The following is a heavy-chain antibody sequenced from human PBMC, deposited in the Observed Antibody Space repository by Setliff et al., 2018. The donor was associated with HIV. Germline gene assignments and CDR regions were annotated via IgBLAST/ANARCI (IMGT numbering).Heavy chain of an antibody. CDR2: IYFSGST. J-gene: IGHJ6*03. CDR3: AAYFDFWSGYGLRGVVPCMDV. Sequence: SETLSLTCSFSGPSIITTDYYWAWVRQPPGKGLEWIGSIYFSGSTDYNPSLKSRVTISGDTSQGHFSLSLASVTAADTAVYFCAAYFDFWSGYGLRGVVPCMDVWGKGTMVTVSS. CDR1: GPSIITTDYY. D-gene: IGHD3-3*01. V-gene: IGHV4-39*02.